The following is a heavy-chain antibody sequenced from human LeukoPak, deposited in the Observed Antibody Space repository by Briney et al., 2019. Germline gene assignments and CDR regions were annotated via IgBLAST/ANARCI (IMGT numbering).Heavy chain of an antibody. CDR2: IKHSGST. V-gene: IGHV4-34*01. CDR3: ARTKGMIVVNYYYYYGMDV. J-gene: IGHJ6*02. CDR1: GGSFSGYY. Sequence: KTSETLSLTCAVYGGSFSGYYWSWIRQPPGKGLEWIWEIKHSGSTNYNPSLKSRVTISVDTSKNQFSLKLSSVTAADTAVYYCARTKGMIVVNYYYYYGMDVWGQGTTVTVSS. D-gene: IGHD3-22*01.